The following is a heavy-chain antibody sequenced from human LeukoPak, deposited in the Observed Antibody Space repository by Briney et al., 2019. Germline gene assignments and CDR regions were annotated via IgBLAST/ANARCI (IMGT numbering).Heavy chain of an antibody. V-gene: IGHV3-74*01. Sequence: PGGSLRLSCAASGFTFSSYWMHWVRQAPGKGLGWVSRINSDGSSTSYADSVKGRFTISRDNAKNTLYLQMNSLRAEDTAVYYCAGSWYSSGIFDLWGRGTLVTVSS. CDR3: AGSWYSSGIFDL. CDR2: INSDGSST. CDR1: GFTFSSYW. D-gene: IGHD6-19*01. J-gene: IGHJ2*01.